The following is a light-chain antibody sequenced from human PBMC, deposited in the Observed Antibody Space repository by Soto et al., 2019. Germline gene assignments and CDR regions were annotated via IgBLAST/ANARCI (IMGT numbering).Light chain of an antibody. CDR3: QSADSSGTYWV. Sequence: SYELTQPPSVSVSPGQTARITCSGDALPKQYAYWYQQKPGQAPVLVIYKDSERPSGIPERFSGSSSGTTVTLTISGVQAEDEDDYYWQSADSSGTYWVFGGGTQLTVL. J-gene: IGLJ3*02. CDR2: KDS. V-gene: IGLV3-25*02. CDR1: ALPKQY.